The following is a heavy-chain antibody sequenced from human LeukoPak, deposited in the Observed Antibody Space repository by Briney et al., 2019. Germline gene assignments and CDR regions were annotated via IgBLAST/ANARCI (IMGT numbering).Heavy chain of an antibody. J-gene: IGHJ6*02. CDR1: GYNFISSG. D-gene: IGHD4-11*01. Sequence: GASVKVSCKASGYNFISSGVTWVRQAPGQGLEWMGWISPYNGNTNFAQKFQGRVTITADESTSTAYMELSSLRSEDTAVYYCARSLQTYYYYGMDVWGQGTTVTVSS. CDR3: ARSLQTYYYYGMDV. V-gene: IGHV1-18*04. CDR2: ISPYNGNT.